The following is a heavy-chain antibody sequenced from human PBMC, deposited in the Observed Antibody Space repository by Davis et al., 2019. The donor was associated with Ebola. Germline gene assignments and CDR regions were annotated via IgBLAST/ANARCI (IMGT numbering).Heavy chain of an antibody. J-gene: IGHJ4*02. V-gene: IGHV3-23*01. Sequence: PGGSLRLSCAASGFTFSSYDMSWVRQAPGKGLEWVSAISGSGGSTYYADSVKGRFTISSDNSKNTLYLQMNSMGAEDTAVYYCAKRPARNYFVYWGQGTLVTVSS. D-gene: IGHD6-6*01. CDR3: AKRPARNYFVY. CDR2: ISGSGGST. CDR1: GFTFSSYD.